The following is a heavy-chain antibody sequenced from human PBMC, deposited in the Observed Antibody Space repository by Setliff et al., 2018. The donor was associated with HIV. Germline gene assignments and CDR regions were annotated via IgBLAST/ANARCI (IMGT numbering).Heavy chain of an antibody. J-gene: IGHJ4*02. Sequence: ASVKVSCKASGYTFTDYYMHWVRQAPGQGLEWMGRINTNSGGTNYAQKFQGRVTMTRDTSISTAYMELSRLRSDDTAVYYCARDREIGEYCSCGCFYQDYWGQGTLVTVSS. V-gene: IGHV1-2*06. CDR2: INTNSGGT. CDR3: ARDREIGEYCSCGCFYQDY. D-gene: IGHD2-15*01. CDR1: GYTFTDYY.